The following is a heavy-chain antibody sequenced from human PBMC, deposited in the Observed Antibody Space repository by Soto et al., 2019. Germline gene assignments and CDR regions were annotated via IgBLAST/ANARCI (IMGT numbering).Heavy chain of an antibody. D-gene: IGHD2-15*01. CDR3: ARVVAALGHWFDP. J-gene: IGHJ5*02. CDR2: ISAYNYNT. V-gene: IGHV1-18*01. Sequence: ASVKVSCKASGYTFTSYGLSWLRQAPGQGLEWMGRISAYNYNTNYAQKLQGRVTMTTDTSTSTAYMELRSLRSDDTAVYYCARVVAALGHWFDPWGQGTLVTVS. CDR1: GYTFTSYG.